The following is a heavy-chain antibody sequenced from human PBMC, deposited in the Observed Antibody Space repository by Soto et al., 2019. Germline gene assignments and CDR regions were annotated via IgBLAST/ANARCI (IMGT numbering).Heavy chain of an antibody. CDR1: GGSFSGYY. CDR3: ASFIGAAGPPD. D-gene: IGHD6-13*01. V-gene: IGHV4-34*01. Sequence: QVQLQQWGAGLLKPSETLSLTCAVYGGSFSGYYWSWIRQPPGKGLEWIGEINHSGSTNYNPSLKSRVTISVDTSKNQFSLKLSSVTAADTVVYYCASFIGAAGPPDWGQGTLVTVSS. CDR2: INHSGST. J-gene: IGHJ4*02.